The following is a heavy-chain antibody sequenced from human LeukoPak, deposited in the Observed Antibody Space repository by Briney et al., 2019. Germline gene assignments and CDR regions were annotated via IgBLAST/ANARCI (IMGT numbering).Heavy chain of an antibody. V-gene: IGHV3-21*01. CDR1: GFTFSSYS. J-gene: IGHJ6*02. D-gene: IGHD6-19*01. Sequence: PGGSLRLSCAASGFTFSSYSMNWVRQAPGKGLEWVSSISSSSSYIYYADSVKGLFTISRDNAKNSLYLQMNSLRAEDTAVYYCARDRYSSAVYYGMDVWGQGTTVTVSS. CDR2: ISSSSSYI. CDR3: ARDRYSSAVYYGMDV.